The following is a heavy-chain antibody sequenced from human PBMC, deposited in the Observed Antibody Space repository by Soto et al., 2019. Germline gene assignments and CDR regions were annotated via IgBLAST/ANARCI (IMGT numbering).Heavy chain of an antibody. CDR2: INPNSGAT. D-gene: IGHD2-8*01. Sequence: ASVKVSCKASGYTFTDYYMHWVRQAPGQGLEWMGWINPNSGATSYAQRFQGRVTMTRDTSISTAYMELSRLTSDDTAVYYCAREGGDLVKMAYALPCYWGQGTPVTVSS. V-gene: IGHV1-2*02. J-gene: IGHJ4*02. CDR3: AREGGDLVKMAYALPCY. CDR1: GYTFTDYY.